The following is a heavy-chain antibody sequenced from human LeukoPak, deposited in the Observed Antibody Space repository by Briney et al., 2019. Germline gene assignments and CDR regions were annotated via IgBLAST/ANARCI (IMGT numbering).Heavy chain of an antibody. V-gene: IGHV1-2*02. CDR3: ATPLGPSYGSGSDFDY. Sequence: ASVTVSCTASGYTFTFYYMHWVRQAPGQGLERMGWINPNSGGTNYAQKFQGRVTMTRDTSISTAYMELSRLRSDDTAVYYCATPLGPSYGSGSDFDYWGQGTLVTVSS. D-gene: IGHD3-10*01. J-gene: IGHJ4*02. CDR1: GYTFTFYY. CDR2: INPNSGGT.